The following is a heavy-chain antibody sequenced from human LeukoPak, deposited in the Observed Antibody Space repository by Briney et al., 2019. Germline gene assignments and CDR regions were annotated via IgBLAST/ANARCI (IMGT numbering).Heavy chain of an antibody. J-gene: IGHJ4*02. D-gene: IGHD3-22*01. Sequence: SETLSLTCTVSGGSISSSNYYWGWIRQPPGKGLEWIGSIYYSGSTYYKSSLKSRITISVDTSKNQFSLKLSSVTAADTAVYYCARNVTGGSSGYWHFDYWGQGTLVTVSS. V-gene: IGHV4-39*01. CDR3: ARNVTGGSSGYWHFDY. CDR2: IYYSGST. CDR1: GGSISSSNYY.